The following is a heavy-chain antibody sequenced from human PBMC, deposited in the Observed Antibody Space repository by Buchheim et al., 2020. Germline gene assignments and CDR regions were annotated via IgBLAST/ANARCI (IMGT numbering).Heavy chain of an antibody. CDR3: ARAGYYDYVWGSYRKRLFDY. Sequence: EVQLVESGGGLVQPGGSLRLSCAASGFTFSSYWMHWVRQAPGKGLVWVSRINSDGSSTSYADSVQGRFTISRDNAKNTLYLQMNSLRAEDTAVYYCARAGYYDYVWGSYRKRLFDYWGQGTL. CDR2: INSDGSST. D-gene: IGHD3-16*02. CDR1: GFTFSSYW. J-gene: IGHJ4*02. V-gene: IGHV3-74*01.